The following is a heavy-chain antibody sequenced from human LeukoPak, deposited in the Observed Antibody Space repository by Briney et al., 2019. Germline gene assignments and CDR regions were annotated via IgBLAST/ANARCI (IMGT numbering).Heavy chain of an antibody. Sequence: SETLSLTCTVSGFSISGGGYWWSWIRQYPGKGLEWIGYIYFTGTTHYSPSLKSRLSISVDTSENQFSLRLSAVTAADTAVYYCARGPSRNTFGEDDLDIWGLGTLVTVSS. V-gene: IGHV4-31*03. CDR1: GFSISGGGYW. CDR3: ARGPSRNTFGEDDLDI. CDR2: IYFTGTT. D-gene: IGHD2-21*01. J-gene: IGHJ3*02.